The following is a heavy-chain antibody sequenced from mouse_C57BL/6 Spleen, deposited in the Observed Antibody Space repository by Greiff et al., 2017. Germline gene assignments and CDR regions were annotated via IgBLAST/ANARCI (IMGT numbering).Heavy chain of an antibody. CDR1: GFTFSSYA. Sequence: EVKLEESGGGLVKPGGSLKLSCAASGFTFSSYAMSWVRQTPEKRLEWVATISDGGSYTYYPDNVKGRFTISRDNAKNNLYLQMSHLKSEDTAMYYCARDGTGTLYFDYWGQGTTLTVSS. D-gene: IGHD4-1*01. CDR3: ARDGTGTLYFDY. CDR2: ISDGGSYT. V-gene: IGHV5-4*01. J-gene: IGHJ2*01.